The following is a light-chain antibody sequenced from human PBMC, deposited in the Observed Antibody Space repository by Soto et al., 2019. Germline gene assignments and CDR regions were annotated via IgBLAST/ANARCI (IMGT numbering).Light chain of an antibody. V-gene: IGLV1-40*01. CDR3: QSYDSSLSGSM. J-gene: IGLJ1*01. CDR1: SSNIGAGYD. CDR2: GNS. Sequence: QSALTQPPSVSGAPGQRVTISCTGSSSNIGAGYDVHWYQQLPGTAPKLLIYGNSNRPSGVPDRFSGSKSGTSASLAITGLQAEDEADYYCQSYDSSLSGSMFGTGTKGHRP.